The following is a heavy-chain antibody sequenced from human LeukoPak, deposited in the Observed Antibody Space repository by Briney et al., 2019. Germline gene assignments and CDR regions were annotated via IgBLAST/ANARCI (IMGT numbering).Heavy chain of an antibody. Sequence: GGSLRLSCAVSGFNFWGTGMSWVRQAPGKGLEWVAYIQYDGSNEQYADSVKGRFSISRDSSKNILYLQMNSLRAEDTAVYYCAELGITMIGGVWGKGTTVTISS. J-gene: IGHJ6*04. V-gene: IGHV3-30*02. CDR1: GFNFWGTG. CDR3: AELGITMIGGV. D-gene: IGHD3-10*02. CDR2: IQYDGSNE.